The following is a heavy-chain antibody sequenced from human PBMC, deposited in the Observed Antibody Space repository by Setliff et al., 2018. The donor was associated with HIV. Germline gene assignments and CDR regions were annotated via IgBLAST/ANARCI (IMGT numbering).Heavy chain of an antibody. Sequence: GSVKVSCKASGYTFTGYYMHWVRQAPGQGLEWMGWINPNSGGTNYAQKFQGRVTMTRDTSISTAYMELSRLRSDDTAVYYCARETLRWKSRAFDIWGQGTMVTVSS. D-gene: IGHD4-17*01. CDR3: ARETLRWKSRAFDI. V-gene: IGHV1-2*02. J-gene: IGHJ3*02. CDR1: GYTFTGYY. CDR2: INPNSGGT.